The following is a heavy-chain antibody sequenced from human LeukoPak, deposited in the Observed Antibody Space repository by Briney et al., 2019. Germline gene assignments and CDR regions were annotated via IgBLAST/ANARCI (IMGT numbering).Heavy chain of an antibody. V-gene: IGHV1-2*02. CDR2: INPNSGGT. J-gene: IGHJ5*02. Sequence: ASVKVSCKASGYTFTGYYMHWVRQAPGQGLEWMGWINPNSGGTNYAQKFQGRVTMTRDTSISTAYMELSRLRSDDTAVYYCARDSSGWYSPRNNWFDPWGQGTLVTVSS. CDR3: ARDSSGWYSPRNNWFDP. CDR1: GYTFTGYY. D-gene: IGHD6-19*01.